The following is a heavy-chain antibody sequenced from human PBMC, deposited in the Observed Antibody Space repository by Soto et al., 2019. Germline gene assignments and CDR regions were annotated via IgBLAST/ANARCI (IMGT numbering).Heavy chain of an antibody. Sequence: EVQLVESGGGLVQPGRSLRLSCAASGFTFSSYWMSWVRQAPGKGLEWVANIKQDGSEKYYVDSVKGRFTISRDNAKNSLYLQMNSLRAEDTAVYYCARRPGIAVAGTSLYYYYYYMDVWGKGTTVTVSS. V-gene: IGHV3-7*01. CDR1: GFTFSSYW. CDR3: ARRPGIAVAGTSLYYYYYYMDV. D-gene: IGHD6-19*01. J-gene: IGHJ6*03. CDR2: IKQDGSEK.